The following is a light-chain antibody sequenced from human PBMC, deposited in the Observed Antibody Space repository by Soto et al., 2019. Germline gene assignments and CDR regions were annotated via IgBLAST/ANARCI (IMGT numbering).Light chain of an antibody. V-gene: IGKV3-20*01. CDR3: QQYGSSLFT. CDR2: GAS. Sequence: EIVLTQSPGTLSLSPGERATLSCRASQSVSSSYLAWYQQKPGQAPRLLIYGASSRATGIPDRFSGSGSGTDFTLTISRLEPEGFEVYYCQQYGSSLFTFGPGTKVDIK. J-gene: IGKJ3*01. CDR1: QSVSSSY.